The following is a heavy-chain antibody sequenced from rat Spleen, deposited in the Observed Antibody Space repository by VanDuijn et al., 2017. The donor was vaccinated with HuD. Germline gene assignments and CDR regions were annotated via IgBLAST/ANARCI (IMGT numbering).Heavy chain of an antibody. J-gene: IGHJ3*01. V-gene: IGHV5-29*01. CDR3: ARQDTSGYSNWFTY. Sequence: EVKLVESGGGLVQPGRSLRLSCAASGFTFNNYGMAWVRQAPTKGLEWVATINYDGISTYYRDAVRGRFTIPSDNAKTTLYLKMDSLRYEDTATYYCARQDTSGYSNWFTYWGQGTLVTVSS. CDR2: INYDGIST. D-gene: IGHD4-3*01. CDR1: GFTFNNYG.